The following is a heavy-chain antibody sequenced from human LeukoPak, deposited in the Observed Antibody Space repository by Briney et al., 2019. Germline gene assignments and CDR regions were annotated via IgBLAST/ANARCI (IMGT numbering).Heavy chain of an antibody. CDR2: LNPNKGNT. J-gene: IGHJ5*02. CDR3: ARDVGITVADSFDP. Sequence: ASVKVSCKASGYTFTSYDINWVRQATGQGLEGMGWLNPNKGNTGYAQKFQGRVTMTTDTSTSTVYMEVRGLRSDDTDMYYCARDVGITVADSFDPWGQGTLVTVSS. V-gene: IGHV1-8*02. D-gene: IGHD6-13*01. CDR1: GYTFTSYD.